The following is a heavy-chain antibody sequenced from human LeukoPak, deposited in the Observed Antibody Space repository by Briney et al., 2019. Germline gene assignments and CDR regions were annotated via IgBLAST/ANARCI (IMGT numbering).Heavy chain of an antibody. V-gene: IGHV4-34*01. CDR2: INHSGST. CDR1: GGSFSGYY. D-gene: IGHD3-3*01. Sequence: SETLSLTCAVYGGSFSGYYWSWIRQPPGKGLEWIGEINHSGSTNYNPSLKSRVTISVDTSKNQFSLKLSSVTAADTAVYYCARRKEVSRVWSGYLPRYYFDYWGQGTLVTVSS. J-gene: IGHJ4*02. CDR3: ARRKEVSRVWSGYLPRYYFDY.